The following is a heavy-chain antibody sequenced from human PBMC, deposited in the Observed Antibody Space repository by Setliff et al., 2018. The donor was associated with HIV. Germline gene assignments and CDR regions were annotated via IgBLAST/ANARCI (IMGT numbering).Heavy chain of an antibody. V-gene: IGHV3-7*03. Sequence: GGSLRLSCAASGFTFSTYWMIWVRQAPGKGLEWVANIDQDGSEKNYVDSVKGRFTISRDNSRNTVYLQMNSLRADDTAVYYCAKEGSTAVAGYADYFQDWGQGTLVTVSS. D-gene: IGHD6-19*01. CDR1: GFTFSTYW. CDR2: IDQDGSEK. CDR3: AKEGSTAVAGYADYFQD. J-gene: IGHJ1*01.